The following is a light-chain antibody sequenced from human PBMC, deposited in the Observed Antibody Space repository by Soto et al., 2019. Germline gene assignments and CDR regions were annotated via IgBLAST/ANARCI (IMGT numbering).Light chain of an antibody. J-gene: IGKJ2*01. CDR1: QDVSMN. V-gene: IGKV3-15*01. CDR2: AAS. CDR3: QQYNHWPPWYT. Sequence: EIVMTQSPATLSVSLGERATLSCRASQDVSMNLAWYQQKLGQAPRLLIYAASTRATGTPARFSGSGSGTDFTLTITILQSEDFAVYYCQQYNHWPPWYTFGQGTKLEIK.